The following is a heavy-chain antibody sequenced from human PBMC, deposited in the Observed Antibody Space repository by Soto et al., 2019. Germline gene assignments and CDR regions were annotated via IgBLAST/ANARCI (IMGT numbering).Heavy chain of an antibody. CDR2: ISSSSSYI. J-gene: IGHJ4*02. V-gene: IGHV3-21*01. CDR1: GFTFSSYS. D-gene: IGHD3-10*01. Sequence: PWGSLRLSCAASGFTFSSYSMNWVRQAPGKGLEWVSSISSSSSYIYYADSVKVRFTISRDNAKNSLYLQMNSLRAEDTAVYYCARETTYGTFGYWGQGTLVTVSS. CDR3: ARETTYGTFGY.